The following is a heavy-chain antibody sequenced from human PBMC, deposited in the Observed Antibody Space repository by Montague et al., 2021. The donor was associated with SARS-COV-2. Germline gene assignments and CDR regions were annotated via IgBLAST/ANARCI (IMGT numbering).Heavy chain of an antibody. CDR3: AGGYSDPDYYYYYGMDV. CDR1: GFTFSSYE. Sequence: SLRLSCAASGFTFSSYEMNWVRQAPGKGLEWVSYISSSGSTIYYADSVKGRFTISRDNAKNSLYLQMNSLRAEDTAVYYCAGGYSDPDYYYYYGMDVWGQGTTGTVSS. D-gene: IGHD2-15*01. J-gene: IGHJ6*02. V-gene: IGHV3-48*03. CDR2: ISSSGSTI.